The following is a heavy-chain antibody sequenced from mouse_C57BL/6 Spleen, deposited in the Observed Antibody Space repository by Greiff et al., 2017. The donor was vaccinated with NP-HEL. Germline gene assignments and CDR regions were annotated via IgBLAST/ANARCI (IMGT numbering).Heavy chain of an antibody. V-gene: IGHV1-26*01. D-gene: IGHD3-2*02. Sequence: EVQLQQSGPELVKPGASVKISCKASGYTFTDYYMNWVKQSHGKSLEWIGDINPNNGGTSYNQKFKGKATLTVDKSSSTAYMELRSLTSEDSAVYYCAREGLWAQATLDYWGQGTTLTVSS. CDR1: GYTFTDYY. CDR3: AREGLWAQATLDY. J-gene: IGHJ2*01. CDR2: INPNNGGT.